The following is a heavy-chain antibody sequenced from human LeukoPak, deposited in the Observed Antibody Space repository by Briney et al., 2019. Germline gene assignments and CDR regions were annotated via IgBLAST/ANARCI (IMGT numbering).Heavy chain of an antibody. CDR3: VRDGMVIPYAFDI. J-gene: IGHJ3*02. D-gene: IGHD2-21*01. V-gene: IGHV3-74*01. CDR1: AFTVSNHW. Sequence: GGSLRLSCAASAFTVSNHWMHWVRHAPGKGLVWVSDISSDGSRTFYADSVKGRFIISRDNAKNTVYLQMNSLRAEDTAVYYCVRDGMVIPYAFDIWGQGTMVTVSS. CDR2: ISSDGSRT.